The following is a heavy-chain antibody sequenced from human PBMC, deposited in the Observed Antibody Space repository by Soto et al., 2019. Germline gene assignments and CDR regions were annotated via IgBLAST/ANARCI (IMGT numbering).Heavy chain of an antibody. CDR2: IWYDGSNK. CDR1: GFTFSSYG. Sequence: QVQLVESGGGVVQPGRSLRLSCAASGFTFSSYGMHWVRQAPGKGLEWVAVIWYDGSNKYYADSVKGRFTISRDNSKNPLDLQMNSLRAEDTAVYYCARDRVPTVTTTPLIDYWGQGTLVTVSS. CDR3: ARDRVPTVTTTPLIDY. V-gene: IGHV3-33*01. D-gene: IGHD4-17*01. J-gene: IGHJ4*02.